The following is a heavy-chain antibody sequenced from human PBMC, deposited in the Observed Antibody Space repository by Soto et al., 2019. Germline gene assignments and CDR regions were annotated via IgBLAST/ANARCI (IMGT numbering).Heavy chain of an antibody. CDR2: IIPIFGTA. CDR1: GGTFSSYA. Sequence: ASVKVSCKASGGTFSSYAISWVRQAPGQGLEWMGGIIPIFGTANYAQKFQGRVTITADPSATTVYLELNSLSSDDTAIYYCAREFLERSFGFGVRGYLDYWGLGTLVTVSS. J-gene: IGHJ4*02. V-gene: IGHV1-69*13. CDR3: AREFLERSFGFGVRGYLDY. D-gene: IGHD3-3*01.